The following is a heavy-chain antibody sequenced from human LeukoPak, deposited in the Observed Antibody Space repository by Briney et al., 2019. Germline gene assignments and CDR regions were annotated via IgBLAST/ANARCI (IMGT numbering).Heavy chain of an antibody. D-gene: IGHD6-13*01. CDR2: IYYSGST. V-gene: IGHV4-59*01. J-gene: IGHJ6*02. CDR1: GGSISSYY. CDR3: ARHSSSWYSYYYYGMDV. Sequence: SETLSLTCTVSGGSISSYYCSWIRQPPGKGPEWIGYIYYSGSTNYNPSLKSRVTISVDTSKNQFSLKLSSVTAADTAVYYCARHSSSWYSYYYYGMDVWGQGTTVTVSS.